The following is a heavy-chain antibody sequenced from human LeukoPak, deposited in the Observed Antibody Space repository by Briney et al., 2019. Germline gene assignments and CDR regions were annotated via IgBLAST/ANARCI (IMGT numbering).Heavy chain of an antibody. J-gene: IGHJ6*02. D-gene: IGHD1-20*01. CDR2: INSDGSTT. Sequence: GGSLRLSCAASGFTFSSYWMHWVRQAPGKGLVWVSRINSDGSTTNYADSVKGRFTISRDNAKNSLYLQMNSLRAEDTALYYCAKDVLTATTFDSGMNVWGQGTTVTVSS. CDR1: GFTFSSYW. V-gene: IGHV3-74*01. CDR3: AKDVLTATTFDSGMNV.